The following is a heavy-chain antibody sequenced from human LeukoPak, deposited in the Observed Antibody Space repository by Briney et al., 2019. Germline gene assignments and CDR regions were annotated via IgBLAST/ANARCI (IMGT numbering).Heavy chain of an antibody. CDR3: AKRLGDGYQDY. J-gene: IGHJ4*02. D-gene: IGHD5-24*01. V-gene: IGHV3-23*01. CDR1: GFTFSTYC. CDR2: ISGSGGST. Sequence: GGSLRLSCAASGFTFSTYCMNWVRQAPGKGLEWVSAISGSGGSTYYADSVKGRFTISRDNSKNTLYLQMNSLRAEDTAVYYCAKRLGDGYQDYWGQGTLVTVSS.